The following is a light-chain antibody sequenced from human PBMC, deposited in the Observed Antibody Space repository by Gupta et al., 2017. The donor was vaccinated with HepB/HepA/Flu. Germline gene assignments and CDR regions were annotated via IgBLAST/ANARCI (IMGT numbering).Light chain of an antibody. V-gene: IGLV2-14*03. CDR3: SSYTSSSTLEVV. CDR2: DVS. CDR1: SSDVGGYNY. J-gene: IGLJ2*01. Sequence: QSALTQPASLSGSPGQSITISCTGPSSDVGGYNYVSWYQQHPGKAPKLMIYDVSNRPSGVSNRFSGSKSGNTASLTISGLQAEDEADYYCSSYTSSSTLEVVFGGGTKLTVL.